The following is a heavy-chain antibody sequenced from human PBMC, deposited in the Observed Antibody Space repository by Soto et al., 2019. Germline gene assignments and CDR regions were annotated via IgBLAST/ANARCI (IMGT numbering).Heavy chain of an antibody. CDR1: GYTFTSYD. D-gene: IGHD5-12*01. CDR3: ARVGVATDGYYYYYYMDV. CDR2: MNPNSGNT. J-gene: IGHJ6*03. Sequence: ASVKVSCKASGYTFTSYDINWVRQATGQGLEWMGWMNPNSGNTGYAQKFQGRVTMTRNTSISTAYMELSSLRSEDTAVYYCARVGVATDGYYYYYYMDVWGKGTTVTVSS. V-gene: IGHV1-8*01.